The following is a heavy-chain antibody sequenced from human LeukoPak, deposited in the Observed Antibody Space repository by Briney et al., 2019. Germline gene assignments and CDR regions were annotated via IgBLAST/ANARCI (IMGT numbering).Heavy chain of an antibody. CDR2: IYTSGST. CDR1: GGSISSGSYY. Sequence: SQTLSLTCTVSGGSISSGSYYWSWIRQPAGKGLEWIGRIYTSGSTNYNPSLKSRATISVDTSKNQFSLKLSSVTAADTAVYYCARVVRYYGSGSYFDYWGQGTLVTVSS. V-gene: IGHV4-61*02. CDR3: ARVVRYYGSGSYFDY. D-gene: IGHD3-10*01. J-gene: IGHJ4*02.